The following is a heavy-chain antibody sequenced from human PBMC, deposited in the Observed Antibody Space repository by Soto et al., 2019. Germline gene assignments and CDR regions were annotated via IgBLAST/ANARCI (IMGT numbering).Heavy chain of an antibody. CDR2: ISGSGGST. V-gene: IGHV3-23*01. CDR1: GFTFSSYA. Sequence: EVQLLESGGGLVQPGGSLRLSCAASGFTFSSYAMSWVLQAPGKGLELVSAISGSGGSTYYADSVKGRFTISRDNSKNTLYLQMNSLRAEDTAVYYCAKEGVAAAGNIGYYYYYYGMDVWGQGTTVTVSS. CDR3: AKEGVAAAGNIGYYYYYYGMDV. D-gene: IGHD6-13*01. J-gene: IGHJ6*02.